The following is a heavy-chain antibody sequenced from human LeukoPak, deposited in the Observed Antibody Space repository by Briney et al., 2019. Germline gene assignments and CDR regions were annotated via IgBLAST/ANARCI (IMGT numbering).Heavy chain of an antibody. CDR1: GFSFNTYA. J-gene: IGHJ4*02. Sequence: GGSLRLSCAASGFSFNTYAMHWVRQAPGKGLEWVSYISSSSSTIYYADPVRGRFTISRDNAKNSLYLLMNSLRAEDTAVYYCARPFPYSDSRRAVDYWGQGTLVTVSS. V-gene: IGHV3-48*04. D-gene: IGHD6-13*01. CDR2: ISSSSSTI. CDR3: ARPFPYSDSRRAVDY.